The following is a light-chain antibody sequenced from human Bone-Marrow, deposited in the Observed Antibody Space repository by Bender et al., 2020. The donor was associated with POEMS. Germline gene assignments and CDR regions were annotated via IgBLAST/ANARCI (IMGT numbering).Light chain of an antibody. Sequence: QLVLTQSPSASASLGASVKLTCTLSSGHSSYAIAWHQQQPEKGPRYLMKLNSDGSHSKGDGIPDRFSGSSSGAERYLTISSLQSEDEADYYCQTWGTGNQAVFGEGTKLTVL. V-gene: IGLV4-69*01. CDR1: SGHSSYA. J-gene: IGLJ2*01. CDR3: QTWGTGNQAV. CDR2: LNSDGSH.